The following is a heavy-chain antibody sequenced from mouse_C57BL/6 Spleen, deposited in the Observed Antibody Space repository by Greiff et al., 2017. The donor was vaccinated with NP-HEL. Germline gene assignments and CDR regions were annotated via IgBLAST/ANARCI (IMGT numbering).Heavy chain of an antibody. Sequence: VQLQQSGPGMVKPSQSLSLTCTVTGYSITSGYDWHWIRHFPGNKLEWMGYISYSGSTNYNPSLKSRISITHDTSKNHFFLKLNSVTTEDTATYYCAREDSSGPWFAYWGQGTLVTVSA. CDR2: ISYSGST. V-gene: IGHV3-1*01. J-gene: IGHJ3*01. CDR1: GYSITSGYD. D-gene: IGHD3-2*02. CDR3: AREDSSGPWFAY.